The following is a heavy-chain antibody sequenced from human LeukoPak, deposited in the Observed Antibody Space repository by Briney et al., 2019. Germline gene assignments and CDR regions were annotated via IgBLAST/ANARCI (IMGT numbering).Heavy chain of an antibody. CDR2: INSDGSST. V-gene: IGHV3-74*01. Sequence: GGSLRLSCAASGFTFSAYWMHWVRQAPGKGLVWVSRINSDGSSTNYADSVKGRFTISRDNAKNTLYLQMNSLRAEDTAVYYCARTTGYSYGRVGNYYYYMDVWGKGTTVTVSS. CDR1: GFTFSAYW. D-gene: IGHD5-18*01. J-gene: IGHJ6*03. CDR3: ARTTGYSYGRVGNYYYYMDV.